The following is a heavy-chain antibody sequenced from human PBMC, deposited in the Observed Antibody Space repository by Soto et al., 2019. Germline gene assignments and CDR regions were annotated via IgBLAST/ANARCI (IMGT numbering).Heavy chain of an antibody. CDR2: NYHRGST. V-gene: IGHV4-4*02. CDR3: ARATVTNWYFDL. D-gene: IGHD4-17*01. J-gene: IGHJ2*01. CDR1: SGSISSSNW. Sequence: QVQLQESGPGLVKPSGTLSLTCAVSSGSISSSNWWSWVRQPPGKGLEWIGENYHRGSTNYNPSPKSRVTISVDKSKNQFSLKLSSVTAADTAVYYCARATVTNWYFDLWGRGTLVTVSS.